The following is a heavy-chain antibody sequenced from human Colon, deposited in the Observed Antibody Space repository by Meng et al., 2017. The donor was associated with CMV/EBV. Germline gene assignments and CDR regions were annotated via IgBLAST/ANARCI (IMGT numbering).Heavy chain of an antibody. CDR1: GASISSGTYY. D-gene: IGHD4-17*01. CDR2: KHTSGYT. CDR3: ARGIYGFPGDYFDY. V-gene: IGHV4-61*02. Sequence: RLKESGPGLVRPLPTLSLTCPVSGASISSGTYYWNWIRQPAGQGLEWIGRKHTSGYTNYNPSLKGRVTISVDTSKDQFSLELSSVTATDTAVYYCARGIYGFPGDYFDYWGQGTLVTVSS. J-gene: IGHJ4*02.